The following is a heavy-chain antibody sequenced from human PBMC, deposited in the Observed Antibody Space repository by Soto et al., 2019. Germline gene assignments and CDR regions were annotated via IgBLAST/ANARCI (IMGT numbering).Heavy chain of an antibody. Sequence: GGSLRLSCAASGFIVSTIYMSWVRQAPGKGLEWVSTIYADGRTYYADSVKGRFTMSRDDVKNTLYLQMNSLRAEDTAVYYCARDSTYDSSGFVCAYWAQGTLVTVSS. CDR3: ARDSTYDSSGFVCAY. V-gene: IGHV3-66*01. CDR2: IYADGRT. D-gene: IGHD3-22*01. J-gene: IGHJ4*02. CDR1: GFIVSTIY.